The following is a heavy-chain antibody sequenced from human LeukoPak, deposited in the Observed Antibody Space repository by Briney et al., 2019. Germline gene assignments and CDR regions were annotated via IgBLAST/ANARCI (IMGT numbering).Heavy chain of an antibody. D-gene: IGHD6-19*01. CDR2: INAGNGVT. V-gene: IGHV1-3*01. CDR3: ARDRGIAVAGTLTGDY. Sequence: ASVKVSCKASGYSFITYAMHWVRQAPGQGLEWMGWINAGNGVTKYSPKFQDRFTITRDTSASTAYMELSGLRSEDTAVYYCARDRGIAVAGTLTGDYWGQGTLVTVSS. J-gene: IGHJ4*02. CDR1: GYSFITYA.